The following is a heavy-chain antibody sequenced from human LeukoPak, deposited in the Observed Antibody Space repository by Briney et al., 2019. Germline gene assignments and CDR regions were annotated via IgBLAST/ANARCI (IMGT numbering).Heavy chain of an antibody. J-gene: IGHJ4*02. CDR1: GGTFSSYA. Sequence: GSSVKVSCKASGGTFSSYAISWVRQAPGQGLEWMGGIIPIFGTANYAQKFQGRVTITRNTSISTAYMELSSLRSEDTAVYYCARGSPLTGYDYWGQGTLVTVSS. CDR3: ARGSPLTGYDY. CDR2: IIPIFGTA. V-gene: IGHV1-69*05. D-gene: IGHD3-9*01.